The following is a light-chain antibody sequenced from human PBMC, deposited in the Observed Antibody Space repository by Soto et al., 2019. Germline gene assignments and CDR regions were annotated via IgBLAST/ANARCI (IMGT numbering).Light chain of an antibody. CDR2: RNT. V-gene: IGLV1-40*01. CDR3: QSYDSNLSGYV. J-gene: IGLJ1*01. CDR1: SSNIGAGYD. Sequence: QPVLTQPPSVSGAPGQRVTISCTGSSSNIGAGYDVHWYQQLPGTAPKLLIHRNTNRPSGVPDRFSGFKSGTSASLAITGLQAEDEADYYCQSYDSNLSGYVFGTGTQLTVL.